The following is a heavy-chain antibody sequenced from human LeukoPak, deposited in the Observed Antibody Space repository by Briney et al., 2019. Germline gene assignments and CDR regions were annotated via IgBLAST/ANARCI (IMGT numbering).Heavy chain of an antibody. CDR1: GGSISSYY. CDR3: ARDTLLSGAFDI. Sequence: PSETLSLTCTVSGGSISSYYWSWIRQPAGEGLEWIGRIYTSGSTSYNPSLKSRVTMSVDTSKNQFSLKLSSVTAADTAVYYCARDTLLSGAFDIWGQGTMVTVSS. CDR2: IYTSGST. D-gene: IGHD2-2*01. J-gene: IGHJ3*02. V-gene: IGHV4-4*07.